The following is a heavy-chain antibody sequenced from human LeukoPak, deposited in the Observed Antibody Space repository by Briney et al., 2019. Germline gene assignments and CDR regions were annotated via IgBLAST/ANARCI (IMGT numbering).Heavy chain of an antibody. J-gene: IGHJ3*02. V-gene: IGHV3-30*19. CDR1: GFILNDYG. CDR2: ISYDGSNK. CDR3: ARGSPPGAFDI. Sequence: GGSLRLSCAASGFILNDYGMHWVRQAPGKGLEWVAVISYDGSNKYYADSVKGRFTISRDNSKNTLYLQMNSLRAEDTAVYYCARGSPPGAFDIWGQGTMVTVSS. D-gene: IGHD1-26*01.